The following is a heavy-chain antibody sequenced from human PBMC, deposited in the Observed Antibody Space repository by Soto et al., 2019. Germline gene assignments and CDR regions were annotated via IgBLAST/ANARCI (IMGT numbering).Heavy chain of an antibody. J-gene: IGHJ6*02. CDR1: GFTFSSYA. V-gene: IGHV3-30-3*01. CDR2: ISYDGSNK. CDR3: ARDTLKDYAVGDYYYGMDV. D-gene: IGHD4-17*01. Sequence: QVQLVESGGGVVQPGRSLRLSCAASGFTFSSYAMHWVRQAPGKGLEWVAVISYDGSNKYYADSVKGRFTISRDNSKNTLYLQMNSLRAEDTAVYYCARDTLKDYAVGDYYYGMDVWGQGTTVTVSS.